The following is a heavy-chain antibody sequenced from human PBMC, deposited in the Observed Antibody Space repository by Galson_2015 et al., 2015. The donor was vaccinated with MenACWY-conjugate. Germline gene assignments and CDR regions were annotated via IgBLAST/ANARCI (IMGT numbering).Heavy chain of an antibody. Sequence: QSGAEVKKPGESLTISCKGSGYSFTTYWIAWVRQMPGKGLELMGIIYPDDSYTTYSPSFQGQVTISADKPITTAYLQWSSLKASDTAMYYCARRSRVVATLTDAFDIWGQGTMVTVFS. CDR3: ARRSRVVATLTDAFDI. CDR1: GYSFTTYW. CDR2: IYPDDSYT. V-gene: IGHV5-51*01. D-gene: IGHD1-26*01. J-gene: IGHJ3*02.